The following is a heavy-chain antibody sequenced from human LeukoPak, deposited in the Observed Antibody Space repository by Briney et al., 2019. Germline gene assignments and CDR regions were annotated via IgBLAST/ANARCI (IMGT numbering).Heavy chain of an antibody. Sequence: SVKVSCKASGGTFSSYAISWVQQAPGQGLEWMGGIIPIFGTANYAQKFQGRVTITADESTSTAYMELSSLRSEDTAVYYCASLGGNQWLVLGYYYGMDVWGQGTTVTVSS. CDR2: IIPIFGTA. J-gene: IGHJ6*02. D-gene: IGHD6-19*01. CDR3: ASLGGNQWLVLGYYYGMDV. CDR1: GGTFSSYA. V-gene: IGHV1-69*13.